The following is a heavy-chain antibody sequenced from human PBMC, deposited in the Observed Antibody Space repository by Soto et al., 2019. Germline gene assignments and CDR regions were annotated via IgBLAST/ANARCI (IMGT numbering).Heavy chain of an antibody. D-gene: IGHD3-16*02. V-gene: IGHV1-46*01. J-gene: IGHJ4*02. Sequence: QVQLVQSGAEVKKPGASVKISCKASRYTFTSYYMHWVRQAPGQGLEWMGIINPSGDNTTYAQRFQRRVTMARDTSTSTVYMELSRLRFEDTAMYYCATAPVWWELSSLDYWGQGTLVTVSS. CDR3: ATAPVWWELSSLDY. CDR1: RYTFTSYY. CDR2: INPSGDNT.